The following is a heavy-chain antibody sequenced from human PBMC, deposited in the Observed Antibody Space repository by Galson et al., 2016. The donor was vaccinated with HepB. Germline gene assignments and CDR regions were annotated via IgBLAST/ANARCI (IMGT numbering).Heavy chain of an antibody. D-gene: IGHD6-19*01. J-gene: IGHJ4*02. Sequence: SLRLSCAASEFTFDDYAMHWVRQAPGKGLEWVSGINWNSGSSGYADSVKGRFTVSRDNAKNSLSLQMNSLRAEDTAFYFCAKDYSSGWFGAGGFEHWGQGTLVTVSS. CDR3: AKDYSSGWFGAGGFEH. V-gene: IGHV3-9*01. CDR1: EFTFDDYA. CDR2: INWNSGSS.